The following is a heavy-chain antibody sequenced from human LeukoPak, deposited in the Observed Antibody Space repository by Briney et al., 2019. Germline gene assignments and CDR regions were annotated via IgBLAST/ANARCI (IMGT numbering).Heavy chain of an antibody. Sequence: GGSLRLSCAASGFTFNSYAMNWVRQAPGKGLEWVSGISGSGSSTYYADSVKGRFTISRDNSKNTLYLQMNNLRAEDTAVYYCAKERIWNVVVVVAAQNFDYWGQGTLVTDSS. CDR1: GFTFNSYA. D-gene: IGHD2-15*01. CDR2: ISGSGSST. CDR3: AKERIWNVVVVVAAQNFDY. J-gene: IGHJ4*02. V-gene: IGHV3-23*01.